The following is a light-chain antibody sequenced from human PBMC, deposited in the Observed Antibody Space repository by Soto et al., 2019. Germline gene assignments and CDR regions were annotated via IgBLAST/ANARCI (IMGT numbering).Light chain of an antibody. CDR2: GNK. Sequence: QSVLVQPPSVSGAPGRTVIISCTGSSSNIGAGYEVHWYQQLPRTAPRLLIYGNKYRPSGVPDRFAGSKSGTSGSPAITGLQPEDEADYDIQSYDTSLRGWVFVGGTKVTAL. CDR1: SSNIGAGYE. V-gene: IGLV1-40*01. CDR3: QSYDTSLRGWV. J-gene: IGLJ3*02.